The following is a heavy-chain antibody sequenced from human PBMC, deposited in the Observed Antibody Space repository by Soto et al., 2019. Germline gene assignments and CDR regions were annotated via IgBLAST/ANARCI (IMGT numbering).Heavy chain of an antibody. CDR1: GDSINSDKYY. CDR3: ARLEGLATISYYFDF. D-gene: IGHD3-9*01. V-gene: IGHV4-39*01. J-gene: IGHJ4*02. CDR2: IYFRGNT. Sequence: QLQLQESGPGLVKPSETLSLTCSVPGDSINSDKYYWGWIRQPPGKGLEWIGSIYFRGNTYYNPSLQPRVTISLDKSKCQFALKLHSVTAADSAVYFCARLEGLATISYYFDFWGQGALVTVSS.